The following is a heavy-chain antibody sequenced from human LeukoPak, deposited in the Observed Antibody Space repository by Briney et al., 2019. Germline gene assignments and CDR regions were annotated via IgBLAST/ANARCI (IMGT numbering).Heavy chain of an antibody. Sequence: GGSLRLSCAASGFTFSSYAMSWVRQAPGKGLEWVSAISGSGGSTYHADSVKGRFTISRDNSKNTLYLQMNSLRAEDTAVYYCGKSVVVGRVFPGLDYWGQGTLVTVSS. V-gene: IGHV3-23*01. J-gene: IGHJ4*02. D-gene: IGHD2-21*01. CDR2: ISGSGGST. CDR3: GKSVVVGRVFPGLDY. CDR1: GFTFSSYA.